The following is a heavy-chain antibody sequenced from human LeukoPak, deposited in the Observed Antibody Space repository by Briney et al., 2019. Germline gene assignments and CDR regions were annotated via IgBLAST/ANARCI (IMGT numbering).Heavy chain of an antibody. D-gene: IGHD3-22*01. Sequence: TSETLSLTCTVSGGSISSYYWSWIRQPPGKGLEWVGYIYYSGSTNYNPSLKSRVTISVDTSKNQFSLKLSSVTAADAAVYYCARRSGYYDSSNAFDIWGQGTMVTVSS. CDR3: ARRSGYYDSSNAFDI. CDR2: IYYSGST. V-gene: IGHV4-59*01. CDR1: GGSISSYY. J-gene: IGHJ3*02.